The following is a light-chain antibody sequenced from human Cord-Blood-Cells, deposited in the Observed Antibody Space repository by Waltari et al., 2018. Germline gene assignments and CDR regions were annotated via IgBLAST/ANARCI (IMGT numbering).Light chain of an antibody. CDR3: SSYTSSSTYV. V-gene: IGLV2-14*01. Sequence: QSALTPPASVSGSPGQSITLSCTGTSSYVVGYNYVSWYQQHPGKAPKLMIYDVSKRPSGVSNRFSGSKSGNTASLTISGLQAEDEADYYCSSYTSSSTYVFGTGTKVTVL. J-gene: IGLJ1*01. CDR1: SSYVVGYNY. CDR2: DVS.